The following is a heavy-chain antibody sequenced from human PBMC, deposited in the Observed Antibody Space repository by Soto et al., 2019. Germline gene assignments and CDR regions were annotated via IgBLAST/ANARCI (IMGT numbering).Heavy chain of an antibody. CDR2: VIPLYGTP. CDR1: GGTFNTYA. Sequence: QVQLVQSGAEVKKPGSSVRVSCKASGGTFNTYAIRWVRQAPGQGLEWMGGVIPLYGTPNYAQTFQGRVTITADKSTSTGYMALSSLPSEDTAVYYWARPLLEWLYDALHIWGQGTMGTVSS. J-gene: IGHJ3*02. V-gene: IGHV1-69*06. CDR3: ARPLLEWLYDALHI. D-gene: IGHD3-3*01.